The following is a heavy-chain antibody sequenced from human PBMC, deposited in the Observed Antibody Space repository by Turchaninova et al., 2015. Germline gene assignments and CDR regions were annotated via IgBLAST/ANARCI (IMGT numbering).Heavy chain of an antibody. CDR2: INHSGST. CDR1: GWSFSGYY. V-gene: IGHV4-34*01. CDR3: ASDYYGSGSTYGIDY. J-gene: IGHJ4*02. Sequence: QVQLQQWGPGLLTPSAPLPLTCAVDGWSFSGYYWSWLRQPQGKGLDWIGEINHSGSTNYNPSLKSRVTISLDTSKNQFSLKLSSVTAADTALYYCASDYYGSGSTYGIDYWGQGTLVTVSS. D-gene: IGHD3-10*01.